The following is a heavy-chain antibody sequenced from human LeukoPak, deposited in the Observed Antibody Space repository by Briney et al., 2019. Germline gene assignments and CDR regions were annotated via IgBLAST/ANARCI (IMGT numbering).Heavy chain of an antibody. J-gene: IGHJ4*02. Sequence: SETLSLTCAVYGGSFSGCYWSWVRQPPGKGLEWGVEINHSGSTNYNPSLKSRVTIAVDTSKTQFSLKLSSVTAADTAVYYCARGRVEGDIVVVPAATPGYYFDYWGQGTLVTVSS. V-gene: IGHV4-34*01. D-gene: IGHD2-2*01. CDR2: INHSGST. CDR3: ARGRVEGDIVVVPAATPGYYFDY. CDR1: GGSFSGCY.